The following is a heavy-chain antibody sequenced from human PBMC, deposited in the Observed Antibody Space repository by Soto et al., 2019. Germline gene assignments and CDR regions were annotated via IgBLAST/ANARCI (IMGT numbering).Heavy chain of an antibody. Sequence: QITLKESGPTLVKPTQTLTLTCTFSGFSLSTSGVGVGWIRQPPGKALEWLALIYWNDDTRYSPSLKSRLTITKDTSKTRVVLTMTNTNPGNTATHYCAHQDGHSSAGPAAFDIWGQGTIVTFSS. J-gene: IGHJ3*02. D-gene: IGHD6-25*01. CDR1: GFSLSTSGVG. CDR2: IYWNDDT. CDR3: AHQDGHSSAGPAAFDI. V-gene: IGHV2-5*01.